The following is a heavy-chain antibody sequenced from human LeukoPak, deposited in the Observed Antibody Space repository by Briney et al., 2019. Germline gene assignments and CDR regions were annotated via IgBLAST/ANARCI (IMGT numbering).Heavy chain of an antibody. D-gene: IGHD3-3*01. Sequence: PGGSLRLSCAASGFTFSRSWMSWVRQAPGKGLEWVANIKQDGSEKYYVDSVKGRFTISRDNAKNSLYLQMNSLRAEDTAVYYCAKQDNSIFGVAHYYYYMDVWGKGTTVTVSS. V-gene: IGHV3-7*03. CDR1: GFTFSRSW. J-gene: IGHJ6*03. CDR3: AKQDNSIFGVAHYYYYMDV. CDR2: IKQDGSEK.